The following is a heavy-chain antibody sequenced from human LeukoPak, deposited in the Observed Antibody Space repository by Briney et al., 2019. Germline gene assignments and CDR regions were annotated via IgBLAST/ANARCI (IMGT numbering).Heavy chain of an antibody. Sequence: SETLSLTCTVSGGSISSSSYYWGWIRQPPGKGLEWIGSIYYSGSTYYNPSLKSRVTISVDTSKNQFSLKLSSVTAADTAVYYCAMYDFWSGLLDYWGQGTLVTVSS. CDR2: IYYSGST. J-gene: IGHJ4*02. CDR3: AMYDFWSGLLDY. D-gene: IGHD3-3*01. CDR1: GGSISSSSYY. V-gene: IGHV4-39*01.